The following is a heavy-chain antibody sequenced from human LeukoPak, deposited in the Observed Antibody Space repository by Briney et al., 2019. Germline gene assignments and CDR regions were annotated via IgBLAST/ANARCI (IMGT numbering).Heavy chain of an antibody. Sequence: PSETLPLTCTVSGGSISSGGYYWSWIRQHPGKGLEWIGYIYHSGSTYYNPSLKSRVTISIDTSKNQFSLKLSSVTAADTAVYYCARSVQIVRSDCWGQGTLVIVSS. J-gene: IGHJ4*02. V-gene: IGHV4-31*03. CDR2: IYHSGST. D-gene: IGHD2/OR15-2a*01. CDR3: ARSVQIVRSDC. CDR1: GGSISSGGYY.